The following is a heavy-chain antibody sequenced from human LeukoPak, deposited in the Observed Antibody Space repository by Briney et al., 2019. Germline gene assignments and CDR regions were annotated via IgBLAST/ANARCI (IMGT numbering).Heavy chain of an antibody. CDR2: INHSGST. D-gene: IGHD6-19*01. CDR1: GGSFSADY. CDR3: ARGRQWLVPGFDY. V-gene: IGHV4-34*01. Sequence: SETLSLTCAVYGGSFSADYWSWIRQPPGKGLEWIGEINHSGSTNYNPSLKSRVTISVDTSKNQFSLKLSSVTAADTAVYYCARGRQWLVPGFDYWGQGTLVTVSS. J-gene: IGHJ4*02.